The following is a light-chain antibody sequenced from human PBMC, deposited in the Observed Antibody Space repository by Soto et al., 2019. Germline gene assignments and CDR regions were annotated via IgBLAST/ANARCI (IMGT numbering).Light chain of an antibody. CDR3: HQYHSPPQT. J-gene: IGKJ2*01. CDR1: QTMTRAY. V-gene: IGKV3-20*01. Sequence: ESVWRQYTGPLSLSPGERATLSCRASQTMTRAYVAWYQQKPGQAPRLLIYAASYRATGISDKFSGSGSGTDFSLTSSRLEPEDYAVYYCHQYHSPPQTFGQGTKV. CDR2: AAS.